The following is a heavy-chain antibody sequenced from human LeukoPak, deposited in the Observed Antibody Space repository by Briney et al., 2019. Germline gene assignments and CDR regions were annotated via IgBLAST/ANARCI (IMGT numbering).Heavy chain of an antibody. CDR2: INPSGGST. Sequence: ASVKVSCKASGYTFTSYYMHWVRQAPGQGLEWMGIINPSGGSTSYAQKFQGRVTITADESTSTAYMELSSLRSEDTAVYYCASGYCSSTSCYEDYYYGMDVWGQGTTVTVSS. CDR1: GYTFTSYY. CDR3: ASGYCSSTSCYEDYYYGMDV. V-gene: IGHV1-46*01. J-gene: IGHJ6*02. D-gene: IGHD2-2*03.